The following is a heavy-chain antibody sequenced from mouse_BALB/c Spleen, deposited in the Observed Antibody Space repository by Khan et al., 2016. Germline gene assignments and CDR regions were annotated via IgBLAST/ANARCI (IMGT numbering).Heavy chain of an antibody. J-gene: IGHJ2*01. D-gene: IGHD1-1*01. CDR2: INPNNGAT. Sequence: EVQLQESDPDLVKPGASVKISCKASGYSFTAYYMYWVKQSHGKSLEWIGRINPNNGATTFNQKFKGKAILTVDKSSTTAYMELRSLASEDSAVYYCARDYYVNWGQGTTLTVSS. CDR1: GYSFTAYY. CDR3: ARDYYVN. V-gene: IGHV1-18*01.